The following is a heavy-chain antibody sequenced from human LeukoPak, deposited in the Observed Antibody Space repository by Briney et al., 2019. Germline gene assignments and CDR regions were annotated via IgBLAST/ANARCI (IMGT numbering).Heavy chain of an antibody. CDR2: IYHSGST. D-gene: IGHD2-15*01. CDR3: ARDGGYYRFDP. Sequence: SETLSLTCAVSGYSISSGYYWGWIRPPPGKGLEWIGSIYHSGSTYYNPSLKRRVTISGDTSKNQFSLKLSSVTAADTAVYYCARDGGYYRFDPWGQGTLVTVSS. J-gene: IGHJ5*02. V-gene: IGHV4-38-2*02. CDR1: GYSISSGYY.